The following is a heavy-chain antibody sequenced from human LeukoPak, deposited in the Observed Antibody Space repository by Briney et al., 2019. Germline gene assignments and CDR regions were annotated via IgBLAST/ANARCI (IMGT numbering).Heavy chain of an antibody. Sequence: KPSETLSLTCTVSGGSIGRYYWSWIRQPPGKGLEWIGYMSYSGSTRYNPSLKSRVTISEDTSRTQFSLKVSSVTAADTAVYYCARHVSGDFAWLDVWGQGTTVTVSS. D-gene: IGHD2-21*02. CDR3: ARHVSGDFAWLDV. CDR1: GGSIGRYY. V-gene: IGHV4-59*08. CDR2: MSYSGST. J-gene: IGHJ6*02.